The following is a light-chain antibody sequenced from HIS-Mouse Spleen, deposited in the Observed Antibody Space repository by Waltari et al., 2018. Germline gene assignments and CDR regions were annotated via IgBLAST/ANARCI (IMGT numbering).Light chain of an antibody. CDR2: KDS. Sequence: SYELTQPPSVSVSPGQTARNTCSGDALPKQYAYWYQQKPCQAPVLVIYKDSERPSGIPERFSGSSSGTTVTLTISGVQAEDEADYYCQSADSSGTYWVFGGGTKLTVL. V-gene: IGLV3-25*03. J-gene: IGLJ3*02. CDR1: ALPKQY. CDR3: QSADSSGTYWV.